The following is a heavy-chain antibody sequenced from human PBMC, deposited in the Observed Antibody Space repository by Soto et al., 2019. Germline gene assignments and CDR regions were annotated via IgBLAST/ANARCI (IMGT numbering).Heavy chain of an antibody. CDR3: ARIRIRFDDY. Sequence: PGWSLRLSCAASGFTFSNYWMHWVRQAPGKGLVWVSRINSDGSSTTYADSVEGRFTISRDNAKNTLYLQMNSLRAEDTAVYYCARIRIRFDDYWGQGTMVTVSS. D-gene: IGHD3-10*01. V-gene: IGHV3-74*01. CDR2: INSDGSST. CDR1: GFTFSNYW. J-gene: IGHJ4*02.